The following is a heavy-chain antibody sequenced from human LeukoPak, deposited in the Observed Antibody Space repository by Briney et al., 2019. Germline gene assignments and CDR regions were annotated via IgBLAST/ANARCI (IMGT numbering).Heavy chain of an antibody. CDR2: INPNSGGA. CDR3: ARIYISGSFYRY. Sequence: ASVKVSCKASGYTFTGYYMHWVRQAPGQGLEWMGWINPNSGGANYAQKFQGRVTITRDTSISTAYMELSRLTSDDTAVYYCARIYISGSFYRYWGQGTLVTVSS. D-gene: IGHD3-10*01. CDR1: GYTFTGYY. V-gene: IGHV1-2*02. J-gene: IGHJ4*02.